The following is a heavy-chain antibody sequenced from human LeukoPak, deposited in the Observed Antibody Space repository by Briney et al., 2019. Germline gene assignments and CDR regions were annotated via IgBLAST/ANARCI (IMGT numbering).Heavy chain of an antibody. CDR1: GGSFSGYY. V-gene: IGHV4-34*01. CDR3: ARAPQWLQAKFDY. J-gene: IGHJ4*02. CDR2: INHSGTT. D-gene: IGHD5-12*01. Sequence: PSETLSLTCAVYGGSFSGYYWSWIRQPPGKGLEWIGEINHSGTTNYNPSLKSRVAISVDTSKNQFSLKLSFVTAADTAVYYCARAPQWLQAKFDYWGQGTLVTVSS.